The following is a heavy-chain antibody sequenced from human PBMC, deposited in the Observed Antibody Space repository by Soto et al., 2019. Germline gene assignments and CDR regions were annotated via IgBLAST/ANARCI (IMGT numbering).Heavy chain of an antibody. CDR3: AKWIASRRDYYYYMYF. CDR1: GFTVSNSY. Sequence: PGGSLRLSCAASGFTVSNSYMTWVRRAPGKGLEWVSYISGGGSTHYAESVKGRFIISRDNSKNTLYLQMNSLRAEDTAVYYCAKWIASRRDYYYYMYFWGKGTTVTVSS. V-gene: IGHV3-66*01. D-gene: IGHD6-6*01. J-gene: IGHJ6*03. CDR2: ISGGGST.